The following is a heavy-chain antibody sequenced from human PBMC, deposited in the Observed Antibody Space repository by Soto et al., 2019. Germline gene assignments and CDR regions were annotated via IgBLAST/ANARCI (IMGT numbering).Heavy chain of an antibody. CDR2: INESGST. J-gene: IGHJ4*02. V-gene: IGHV4-34*01. D-gene: IGHD1-1*01. CDR3: ARGSGIVALPGELEDVNYDY. Sequence: QVQLQQWGVGLVKPSETLSLSCAVYGQSFSGHSWAWIRQPPGKGLEWIGEINESGSTYYNPSLKSRLTISTDTSKNQFSLKLSSVSAADTAAYFCARGSGIVALPGELEDVNYDYWGQGTLVNVSS. CDR1: GQSFSGHS.